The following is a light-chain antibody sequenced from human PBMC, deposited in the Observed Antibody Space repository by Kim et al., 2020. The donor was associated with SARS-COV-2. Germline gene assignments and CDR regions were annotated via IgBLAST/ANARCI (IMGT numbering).Light chain of an antibody. CDR2: DKN. CDR1: SLRRYF. J-gene: IGLJ2*01. CDR3: NSRDTSGNHVV. V-gene: IGLV3-19*01. Sequence: ALGQTVRITCQGDSLRRYFAAWYQQKPGQAPVFIIYDKNKRPSGIPDRFSGSSSGNTASLTITAAQAEDEAVYYCNSRDTSGNHVVFGGGTKVTVL.